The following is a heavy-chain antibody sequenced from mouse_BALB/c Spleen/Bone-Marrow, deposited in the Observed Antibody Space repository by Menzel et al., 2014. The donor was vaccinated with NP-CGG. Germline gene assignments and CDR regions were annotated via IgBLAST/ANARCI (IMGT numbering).Heavy chain of an antibody. Sequence: EVKLMESGGGLVQPGGSVKLSCVASGFTFSNYWMNWVRQSPEKGLEWVAEIRLKSNNYATHYAESVKGRFTISRDDSKSSVYLQMNNLRAEDTGIYYCTTEFAYWGQGTLVTVSA. CDR2: IRLKSNNYAT. J-gene: IGHJ3*01. CDR3: TTEFAY. CDR1: GFTFSNYW. V-gene: IGHV6-6*02.